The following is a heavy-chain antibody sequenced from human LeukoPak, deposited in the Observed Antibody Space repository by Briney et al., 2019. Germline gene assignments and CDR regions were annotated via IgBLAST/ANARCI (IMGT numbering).Heavy chain of an antibody. CDR2: ISSSGSTI. CDR3: ARSTCSSTSCYSHYYYYMDV. V-gene: IGHV3-11*01. CDR1: GFTFSDYY. J-gene: IGHJ6*03. Sequence: GGSLRLSCAASGFTFSDYYMSWIRQAPGKGLEWVSYISSSGSTIYYADSVKGRFTISRDNAKNSLYLQMNSLRVEDTAVYYCARSTCSSTSCYSHYYYYMDVWGKGTTVTISS. D-gene: IGHD2-2*02.